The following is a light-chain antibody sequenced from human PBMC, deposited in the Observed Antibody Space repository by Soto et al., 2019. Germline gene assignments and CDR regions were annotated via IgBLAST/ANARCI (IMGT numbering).Light chain of an antibody. V-gene: IGKV3-20*01. J-gene: IGKJ3*01. CDR3: QQYGSSRVT. Sequence: EIVLTQSPGTLSLSPGERATLSCSASQSVSSSYLAWYQQKPGQAPRLLIYGASSRATGIPDRFSGSGSGTDFTLTISRLETEDCAVYYCQQYGSSRVTFGPGTKVDIK. CDR2: GAS. CDR1: QSVSSSY.